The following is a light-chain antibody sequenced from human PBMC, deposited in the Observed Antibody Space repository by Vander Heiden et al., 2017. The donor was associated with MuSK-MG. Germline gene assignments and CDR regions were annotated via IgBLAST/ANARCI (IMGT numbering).Light chain of an antibody. V-gene: IGLV1-40*01. CDR1: SPNIGAGYD. CDR2: GNN. J-gene: IGLJ2*01. Sequence: QSVLTQPPSVSGAPGQRVTIPCTGSSPNIGAGYDVHWYQQLPGTAPKLLIYGNNNRPSGVPDRFSGSKSGTSASLAITGLQAEDEADYYCQAYDSSLSGVVFGGGTKLTVL. CDR3: QAYDSSLSGVV.